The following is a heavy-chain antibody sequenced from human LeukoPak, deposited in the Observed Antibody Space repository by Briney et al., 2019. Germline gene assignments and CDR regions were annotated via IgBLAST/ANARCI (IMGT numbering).Heavy chain of an antibody. Sequence: PGGSLRLSCAASGFTFSSYGMHWVRQAPGKGLEWVTIIWSDGSNKYYADSVKGRFTISRDNSKNTLYLQMNSLRAEDTAVYYCAKDLGDYDILTGYFPFDYWGQGTLVTVSS. CDR1: GFTFSSYG. V-gene: IGHV3-33*06. J-gene: IGHJ4*02. CDR2: IWSDGSNK. CDR3: AKDLGDYDILTGYFPFDY. D-gene: IGHD3-9*01.